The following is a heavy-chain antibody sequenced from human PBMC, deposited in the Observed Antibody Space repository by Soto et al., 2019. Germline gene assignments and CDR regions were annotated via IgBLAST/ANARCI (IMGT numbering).Heavy chain of an antibody. CDR3: ARVGGDFWSGYSYYYYYYMDV. CDR2: ISSNGGST. CDR1: GFTFSSYA. D-gene: IGHD3-3*01. J-gene: IGHJ6*03. Sequence: TGGSLRLSCAASGFTFSSYAMHWVRQAPGKGLEYVSAISSNGGSTYYANSVKGRFTISRDNSKNTLYLQMGSLRAEDMAVYYCARVGGDFWSGYSYYYYYYMDVWGKGTTVTVSS. V-gene: IGHV3-64*01.